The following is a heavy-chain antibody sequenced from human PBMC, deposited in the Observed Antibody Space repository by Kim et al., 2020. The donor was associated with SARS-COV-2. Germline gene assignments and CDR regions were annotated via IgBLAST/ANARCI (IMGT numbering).Heavy chain of an antibody. CDR2: ISYDGSNK. CDR3: AREGVGYYYDSSGYRY. J-gene: IGHJ4*02. D-gene: IGHD3-22*01. V-gene: IGHV3-30*04. Sequence: GGSLRLSCAASGFTFSSYAMHWVRQAPGKGLEWVAVISYDGSNKYYADSVKGRFTISRDNSKNTLYLQMNSLRAEDTAVYYCAREGVGYYYDSSGYRYWGQGTLVTVSS. CDR1: GFTFSSYA.